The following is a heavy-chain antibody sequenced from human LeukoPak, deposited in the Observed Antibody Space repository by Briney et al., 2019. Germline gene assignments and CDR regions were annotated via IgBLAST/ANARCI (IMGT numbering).Heavy chain of an antibody. CDR1: GYTFTSFG. Sequence: GASVKVSCKASGYTFTSFGISWVRQAPGQGLEWMGWISGHNGDTSYALKLQGRVTISTDTSTSTAYMELRSLRSDDTAVYYCARDTRFGEEGQKNAFDIWGQGTRVTVSS. J-gene: IGHJ3*02. CDR2: ISGHNGDT. CDR3: ARDTRFGEEGQKNAFDI. D-gene: IGHD3-10*01. V-gene: IGHV1-18*01.